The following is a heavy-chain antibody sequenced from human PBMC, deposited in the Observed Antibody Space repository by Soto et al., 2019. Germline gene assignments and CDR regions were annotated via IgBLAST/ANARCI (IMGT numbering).Heavy chain of an antibody. J-gene: IGHJ4*02. D-gene: IGHD3-3*01. V-gene: IGHV5-51*01. CDR1: GYSFTSYW. Sequence: EVQLVQSGAEVNKPGESLKISCKGSGYSFTSYWIGWVRQMPGKGLEWMGIIYPGDSDTRYSPSFQGQVTISADKSISTPYLQWSSLKASDTAMYYCARMPSRIFGVVRERYYFDYGRQGTLVTVSS. CDR3: ARMPSRIFGVVRERYYFDY. CDR2: IYPGDSDT.